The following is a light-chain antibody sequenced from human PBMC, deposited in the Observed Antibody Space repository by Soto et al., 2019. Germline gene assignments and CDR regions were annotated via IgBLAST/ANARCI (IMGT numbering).Light chain of an antibody. Sequence: QSALTQPASVPDSPGQSITISCTGTSSDVGGSNFVSWYQQHPGKPPKLIIYDVANRPSGVSKRFSGSKSGSTASLIISRLQTADEADYYCVAYTSSTTYVFGTGTKLTVL. J-gene: IGLJ1*01. CDR3: VAYTSSTTYV. CDR2: DVA. V-gene: IGLV2-14*03. CDR1: SSDVGGSNF.